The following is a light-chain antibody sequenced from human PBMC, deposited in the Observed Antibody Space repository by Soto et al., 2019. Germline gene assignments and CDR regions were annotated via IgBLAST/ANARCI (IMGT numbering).Light chain of an antibody. J-gene: IGKJ1*01. CDR3: QQYARSPRT. Sequence: EIVLTQSPGTLSLSPGDRATLSCRASQNVASNSLAWYQQKPGQAPRLLISGASSRATGIPDRFSGSGSGTDFTLTIRRLEPEDFAVYYCQQYARSPRTFGRGTKVDI. V-gene: IGKV3-20*01. CDR2: GAS. CDR1: QNVASNS.